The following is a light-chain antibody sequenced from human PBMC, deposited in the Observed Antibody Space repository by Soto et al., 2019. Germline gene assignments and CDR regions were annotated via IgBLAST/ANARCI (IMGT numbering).Light chain of an antibody. V-gene: IGKV1-5*03. CDR1: QSISSW. Sequence: DIPMTQSPSTLSASVLDRVSIXGRASQSISSWLAWYQPKPGKAPKLLIYEASSLESGVPSRFSGSGSGTEFTLTISSLQPDAFATYYCQQYSTHRTFGQGTKVDIK. CDR2: EAS. J-gene: IGKJ1*01. CDR3: QQYSTHRT.